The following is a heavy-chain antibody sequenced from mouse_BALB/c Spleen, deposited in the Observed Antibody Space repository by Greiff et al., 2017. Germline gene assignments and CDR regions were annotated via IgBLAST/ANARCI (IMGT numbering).Heavy chain of an antibody. J-gene: IGHJ4*01. V-gene: IGHV1S81*02. D-gene: IGHD1-1*01. CDR1: GYTFTSYY. CDR3: TRGEDDYYGSSSMDY. CDR2: INPSNGGT. Sequence: VQLQQSGAELVKPGASVKLSCKASGYTFTSYYMYWVKQRPGQGLEWIGEINPSNGGTNFNEKFKSKATLTVDKSSSTAYMQLSSLTSEDSAVYYCTRGEDDYYGSSSMDYWGQGTSVTVSS.